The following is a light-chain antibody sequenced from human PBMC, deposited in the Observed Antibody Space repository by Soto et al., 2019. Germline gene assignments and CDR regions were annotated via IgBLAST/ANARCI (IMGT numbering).Light chain of an antibody. V-gene: IGLV2-14*01. J-gene: IGLJ1*01. CDR3: CSYTTSSTLV. Sequence: SVLTQPASVSGSPGQSITISCTGTSSDVGAYNHLSWYQQHPGKAPQLIIYEVSNRPSGLSNRFSASKSGNTASLTISGLQAEDEADYYCCSYTTSSTLVFGTGTKVTVL. CDR2: EVS. CDR1: SSDVGAYNH.